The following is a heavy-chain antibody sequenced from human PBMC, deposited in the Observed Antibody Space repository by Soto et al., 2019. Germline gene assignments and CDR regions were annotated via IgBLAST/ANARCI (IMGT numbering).Heavy chain of an antibody. J-gene: IGHJ4*01. D-gene: IGHD4-17*01. CDR3: ARGLNTAALSFEY. V-gene: IGHV3-20*04. CDR1: GFIFDNYA. Sequence: AGGSLRLSCTVSGFIFDNYAMSWVRQAPGKGLEWVSGINWNGASAGYADSVKGRFTISRDNAKNSLHLQMNSLRAEDTALYYCARGLNTAALSFEYWGQGTLVTVSS. CDR2: INWNGASA.